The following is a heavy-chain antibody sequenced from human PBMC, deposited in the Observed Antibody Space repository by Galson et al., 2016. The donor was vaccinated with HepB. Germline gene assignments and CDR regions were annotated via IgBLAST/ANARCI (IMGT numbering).Heavy chain of an antibody. D-gene: IGHD1-26*01. Sequence: SLRLSCADSGFTFSTYGMHWVRQAPGKGLECVAVIWADGGNKYYVDSVKGRFTISRDNSKNTVYLQMNSLRADDTAVYYCARDMYTGSYIIDYWGQGTLVTVSS. CDR1: GFTFSTYG. J-gene: IGHJ4*02. CDR2: IWADGGNK. V-gene: IGHV3-33*08. CDR3: ARDMYTGSYIIDY.